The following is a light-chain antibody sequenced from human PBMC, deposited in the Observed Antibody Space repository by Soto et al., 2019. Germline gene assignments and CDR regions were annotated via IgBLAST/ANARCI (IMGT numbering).Light chain of an antibody. V-gene: IGKV3-15*01. CDR1: QSVSSK. J-gene: IGKJ1*01. Sequence: EIMMTQSPATLSVSPGERATLSCRASQSVSSKLAWYQRKPGQGPRLLIYGASTRATGIAARISGSGSGTEFTLTISSLQSEDFAIYYCQQYNNWPWTFGQGTKVDNK. CDR2: GAS. CDR3: QQYNNWPWT.